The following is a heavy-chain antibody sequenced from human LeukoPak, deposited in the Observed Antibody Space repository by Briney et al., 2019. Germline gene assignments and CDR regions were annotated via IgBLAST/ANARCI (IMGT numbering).Heavy chain of an antibody. CDR2: IGGPAGT. D-gene: IGHD3-16*01. CDR1: GFSFDVHA. V-gene: IGHV3-23*01. J-gene: IGHJ4*02. Sequence: GGSLRLSCAASGFSFDVHAMTWVRQAPGKGPEWVATIGGPAGTFYADPVRGRFTISRDNSRYTLYLQTNRLRAEDSALYYCAKDWTSHNGVYDCLDFWGQGTQVTVSS. CDR3: AKDWTSHNGVYDCLDF.